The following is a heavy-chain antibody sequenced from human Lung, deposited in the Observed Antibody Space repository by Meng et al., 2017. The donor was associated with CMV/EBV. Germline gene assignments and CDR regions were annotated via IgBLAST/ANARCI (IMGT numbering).Heavy chain of an antibody. J-gene: IGHJ5*02. V-gene: IGHV1-46*01. CDR1: SSF. CDR2: INPSGGST. CDR3: ARDSPRCSSTSCYPRGGWFDP. D-gene: IGHD2-2*01. Sequence: SSFLNLLHQPPGPGSGWMGIINPSGGSTSYAQTFQGRVTMTRDTSTSTVYMELSSLRSEDTAVYYCARDSPRCSSTSCYPRGGWFDPWGQGTLVTVSS.